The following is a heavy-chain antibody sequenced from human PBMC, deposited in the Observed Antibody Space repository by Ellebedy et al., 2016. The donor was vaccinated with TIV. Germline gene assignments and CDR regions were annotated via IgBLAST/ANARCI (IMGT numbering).Heavy chain of an antibody. J-gene: IGHJ2*01. Sequence: ESLKISCAASGFTFSSYTMNWVRQAPGKGLEWVSSISGSSTYIYYADSVKGRFAISRDNAQDTLFLQMNSLRAEDTAVYYCARKVPAPTTVPPNWYFDLWGRGTLVTVSS. CDR3: ARKVPAPTTVPPNWYFDL. V-gene: IGHV3-21*06. CDR2: ISGSSTYI. D-gene: IGHD4-17*01. CDR1: GFTFSSYT.